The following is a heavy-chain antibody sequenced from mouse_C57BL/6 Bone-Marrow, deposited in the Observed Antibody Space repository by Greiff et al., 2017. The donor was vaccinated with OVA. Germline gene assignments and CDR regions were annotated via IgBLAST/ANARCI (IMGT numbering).Heavy chain of an antibody. CDR2: INPNNGGT. J-gene: IGHJ1*03. V-gene: IGHV1-18*01. CDR1: GYTFTDYN. CDR3: ARWYYGSSYWYFDV. D-gene: IGHD1-1*01. Sequence: EVKLMESGPELVKPGASVKIPCKASGYTFTDYNMDWVKQSHGKSLEWIGDINPNNGGTIYNQKFKGKATLTVDKSSSTAYMELRSLTSEDTAVYYCARWYYGSSYWYFDVWGTGTTVTVSS.